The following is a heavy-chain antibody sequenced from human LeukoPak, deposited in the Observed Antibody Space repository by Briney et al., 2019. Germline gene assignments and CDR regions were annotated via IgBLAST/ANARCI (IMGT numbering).Heavy chain of an antibody. Sequence: ASVKVSCKASGYTFTSYGISWVRQAPGQGLEWMGWISAYNGNTNYAQKLQGRVTMTTDTSTSTAYMELRSLRSDDTAVYYCARETTVVTFSYYFDYWGQGTLVTVSS. V-gene: IGHV1-18*01. J-gene: IGHJ4*02. CDR2: ISAYNGNT. D-gene: IGHD4-23*01. CDR1: GYTFTSYG. CDR3: ARETTVVTFSYYFDY.